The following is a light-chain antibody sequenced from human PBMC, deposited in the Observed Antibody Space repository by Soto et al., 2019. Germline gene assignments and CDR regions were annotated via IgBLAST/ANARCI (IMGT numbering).Light chain of an antibody. CDR3: HQYGKSPRT. CDR2: DAS. J-gene: IGKJ1*01. V-gene: IGKV3-11*01. CDR1: QSFCSY. Sequence: EIVLTQSPATLSLSPGDTATLSCRASQSFCSYLGWYQQKPGQAPRLLIYDASNRAAGIPARFSGSGSGTDFTLTISRLEPEDFGVYFCHQYGKSPRTFGQGTKVDI.